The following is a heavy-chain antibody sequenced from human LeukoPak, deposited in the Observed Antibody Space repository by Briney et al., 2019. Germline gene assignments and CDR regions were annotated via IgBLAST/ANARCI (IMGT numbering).Heavy chain of an antibody. Sequence: GGSLRLSCAASGFTFNNYNMNWVRQAPGKGLEWVAFIRYDGSNKYYADSVKGRFTISRDNSKNTLYLQMNNLRTEDTAVYSCAKDLRYATDYWGQGTLVIVSS. J-gene: IGHJ4*02. CDR3: AKDLRYATDY. V-gene: IGHV3-30*02. D-gene: IGHD5-12*01. CDR2: IRYDGSNK. CDR1: GFTFNNYN.